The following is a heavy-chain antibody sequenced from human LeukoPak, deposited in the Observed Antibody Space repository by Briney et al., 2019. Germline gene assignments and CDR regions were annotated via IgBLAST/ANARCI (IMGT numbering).Heavy chain of an antibody. CDR3: ASNSDILTGPGDDY. CDR1: GYSFTSHW. D-gene: IGHD3-9*01. V-gene: IGHV5-10-1*01. CDR2: IDPSDSYT. Sequence: GESLKISCKGSGYSFTSHWISWVRQMRGKGLEWMGRIDPSDSYTNYSPSFQGHVTISADKSISTAYLQWSSLKASDTAMYYCASNSDILTGPGDDYWGQGTLVTVSS. J-gene: IGHJ4*02.